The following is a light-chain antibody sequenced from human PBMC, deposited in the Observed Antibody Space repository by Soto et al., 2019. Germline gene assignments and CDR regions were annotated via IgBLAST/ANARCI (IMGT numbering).Light chain of an antibody. CDR3: QQYDNCPLT. CDR1: QSVSSD. J-gene: IGKJ4*01. CDR2: GAS. V-gene: IGKV3-15*01. Sequence: IVMTQPPAPLSVSPGERATHSCSACQSVSSDLAWYHQKPGQAPRLLIYGASTRATGIPARFSGSGSGTEFTLSINSLQSEDFAVYYCQQYDNCPLTFGGGTWVEI.